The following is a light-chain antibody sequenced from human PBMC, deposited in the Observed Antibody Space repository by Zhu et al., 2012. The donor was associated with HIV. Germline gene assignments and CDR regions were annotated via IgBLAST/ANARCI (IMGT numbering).Light chain of an antibody. CDR1: QNIETW. CDR2: KAS. CDR3: QQYSSDSPYT. J-gene: IGKJ2*01. V-gene: IGKV1-5*03. Sequence: DIQMTQSPSSLSASVGATVTISCRASQNIETWLAWYQQRPGKAPNVLIYKASSLADGVPPRFSGSGYGTEFTLTISSLQPDDFTSYYCQQYSSDSPYTFGLGDQ.